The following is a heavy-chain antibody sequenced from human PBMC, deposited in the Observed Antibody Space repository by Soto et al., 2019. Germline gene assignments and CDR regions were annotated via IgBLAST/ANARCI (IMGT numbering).Heavy chain of an antibody. CDR1: GFTFDDNA. V-gene: IGHV3-9*01. J-gene: IGHJ4*02. Sequence: GGSLRLSCAVSGFTFDDNAMHWVRQAPEKGLEWVSGINWKSDIGYADSVKGHFTISRDNAENSLYLQMNSLRAEDTALYYCAISEDRGGRTTFIYWGQGTQVTVYS. CDR2: INWKSDI. D-gene: IGHD3-16*01. CDR3: AISEDRGGRTTFIY.